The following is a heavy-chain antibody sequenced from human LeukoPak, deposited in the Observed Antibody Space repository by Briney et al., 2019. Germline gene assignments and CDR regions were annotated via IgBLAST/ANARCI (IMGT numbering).Heavy chain of an antibody. D-gene: IGHD2-2*01. CDR2: ISSSSGYI. CDR3: ARSAIHYGMDV. Sequence: PGGSLRLSCAASGFTFNSYTMIWVRQAPGEGLEWFSSISSSSGYIYYADSVKGRFTIHRDNPKNSLYLQMNSLRVEDTAVYYCARSAIHYGMDVWGQGTTVTVSS. J-gene: IGHJ6*02. CDR1: GFTFNSYT. V-gene: IGHV3-21*01.